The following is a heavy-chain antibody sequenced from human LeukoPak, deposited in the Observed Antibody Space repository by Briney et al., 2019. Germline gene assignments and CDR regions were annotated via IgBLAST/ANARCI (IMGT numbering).Heavy chain of an antibody. J-gene: IGHJ4*02. CDR3: VKNAVGGRASYFDF. CDR2: ISEESSSI. Sequence: TGGSLRLSCVASGFTFNGYAMHWVRKGPGQGLEWVSGISEESSSIVYADSVKGRFTISRDNAKNSLYLQMNSLRPEDTALYYCVKNAVGGRASYFDFWGQGTLVTVAS. CDR1: GFTFNGYA. D-gene: IGHD3-10*01. V-gene: IGHV3-9*01.